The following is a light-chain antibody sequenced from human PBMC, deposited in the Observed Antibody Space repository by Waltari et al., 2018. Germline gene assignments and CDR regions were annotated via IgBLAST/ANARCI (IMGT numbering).Light chain of an antibody. CDR2: KVS. CDR3: CSYAGSSTVV. CDR1: TMAVGSYTL. Sequence: QSALTHPAPVSGSPGRSITTPCLGPTMAVGSYTLVSWYQRHPGKAPKLMIYKVSTRPSGVSNRFSGSKSGNTASLTISGLQAEDEADYYCCSYAGSSTVVFGGGTKLTVL. V-gene: IGLV2-23*02. J-gene: IGLJ2*01.